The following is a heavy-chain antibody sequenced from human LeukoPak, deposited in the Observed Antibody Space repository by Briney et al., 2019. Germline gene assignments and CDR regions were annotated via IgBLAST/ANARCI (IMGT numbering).Heavy chain of an antibody. J-gene: IGHJ4*02. CDR3: ARGDYGDYEDY. Sequence: VASVTVSCKASGYTFTSYAMHWVRQAPGQGLEWMGRINPNSGGTNYAQKFQGRVTMTRDTSISTAYMELSRLRSDDTAVYYCARGDYGDYEDYWGQGTLVTVSS. CDR1: GYTFTSYA. CDR2: INPNSGGT. V-gene: IGHV1-2*06. D-gene: IGHD4-17*01.